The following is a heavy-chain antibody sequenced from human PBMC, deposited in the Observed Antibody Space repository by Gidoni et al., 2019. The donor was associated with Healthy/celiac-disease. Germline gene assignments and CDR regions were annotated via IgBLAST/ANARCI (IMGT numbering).Heavy chain of an antibody. CDR2: ISGSGGST. Sequence: EVQLLESGGGLVQPGGSLRLSCAASGFTFISYAMSWVRQAPGKGLEWASAISGSGGSTYYADSVKGRFTTSRDNSKNTLYLQMNSLRVEDTAVYYCAKESYYDSSGYWNNWFDPWGQGTLVTVSS. CDR3: AKESYYDSSGYWNNWFDP. J-gene: IGHJ5*02. CDR1: GFTFISYA. D-gene: IGHD3-22*01. V-gene: IGHV3-23*01.